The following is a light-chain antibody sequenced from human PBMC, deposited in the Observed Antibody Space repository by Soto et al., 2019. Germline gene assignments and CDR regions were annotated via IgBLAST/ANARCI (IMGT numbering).Light chain of an antibody. Sequence: EIVVTQSPATLSLSPGERATLSCRASQSVSSYLAWYQQKPGQAPRLLIYDASNRATGIPARFSGSGSGTDFTLTISSLQPDDFATYYCQQYNSFPGTFGLGTKVEIK. V-gene: IGKV3-11*01. CDR1: QSVSSY. J-gene: IGKJ1*01. CDR3: QQYNSFPGT. CDR2: DAS.